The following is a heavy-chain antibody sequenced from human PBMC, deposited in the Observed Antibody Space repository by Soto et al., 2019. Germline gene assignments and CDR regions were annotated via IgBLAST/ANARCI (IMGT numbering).Heavy chain of an antibody. D-gene: IGHD3-3*01. CDR2: ISSSGSTI. V-gene: IGHV3-48*03. J-gene: IGHJ2*01. Sequence: EVQLVESGGGLVQPGGSLRLSCAASGFTFSSYEMNWVRQAPGKGLEWVSYISSSGSTIYYADSVKGRFTISRDNAKNSLYLQMNSLRAEDTAVYYCARSRDDFWSGYSYWYFDLWGLGTLVTVSS. CDR1: GFTFSSYE. CDR3: ARSRDDFWSGYSYWYFDL.